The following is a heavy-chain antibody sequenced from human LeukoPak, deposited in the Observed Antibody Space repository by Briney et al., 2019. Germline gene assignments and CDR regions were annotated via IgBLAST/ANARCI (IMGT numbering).Heavy chain of an antibody. CDR1: RFTFSDYY. J-gene: IGHJ5*02. Sequence: SLRLSCAASRFTFSDYYMSWISQAPGKGLEWDSYISSSSSYTNYADSMKGRFTISRDNPKNSLYLQMNRLRAEDTAVYYCARDKYSSGWFDPWGQGTLVTVS. CDR3: ARDKYSSGWFDP. CDR2: ISSSSSYT. V-gene: IGHV3-11*05. D-gene: IGHD6-19*01.